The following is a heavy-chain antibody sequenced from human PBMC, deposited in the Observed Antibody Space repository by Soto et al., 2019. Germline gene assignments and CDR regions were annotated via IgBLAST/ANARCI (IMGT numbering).Heavy chain of an antibody. D-gene: IGHD1-1*01. Sequence: PGGSLRLSCAASGFTIRNYAMSWVRLAPGKGLEWVSAISERGDRTHYADSVKGRFTISRDTSKNTLYLQMNTLRAEDTAVYYCAKDKDGTTSFDDWGQGTLVTVSS. CDR3: AKDKDGTTSFDD. J-gene: IGHJ4*02. CDR1: GFTIRNYA. CDR2: ISERGDRT. V-gene: IGHV3-23*01.